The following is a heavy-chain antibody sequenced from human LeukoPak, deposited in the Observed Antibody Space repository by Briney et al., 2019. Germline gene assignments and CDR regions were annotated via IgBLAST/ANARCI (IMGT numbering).Heavy chain of an antibody. V-gene: IGHV3-23*01. CDR2: ISGSGSST. CDR1: RFIYSSYD. CDR3: AKGGGVSGDYGGIDY. J-gene: IGHJ4*02. Sequence: SGGSERLLCAPSRFIYSSYDMRWVRDAPGEGLEGGSSISGSGSSTYYAVSVRRRFTISRDSSKITVYVQMNRLRAEDTAVYYCAKGGGVSGDYGGIDYWGQGTLVTVSS. D-gene: IGHD4-17*01.